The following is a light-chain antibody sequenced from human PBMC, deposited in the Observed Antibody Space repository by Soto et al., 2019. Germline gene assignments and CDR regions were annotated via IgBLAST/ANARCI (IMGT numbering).Light chain of an antibody. Sequence: QSALTQPASVSGSPGQSITISCTGTSSDVGGYNSVCWHQQHPGKAPKLMIYEVYNRPSGVSDRFSASKSGNTASLTISGLQADDEADYYCSSFTSTNTWVFGGGTKLTVL. V-gene: IGLV2-14*01. CDR1: SSDVGGYNS. CDR3: SSFTSTNTWV. CDR2: EVY. J-gene: IGLJ3*02.